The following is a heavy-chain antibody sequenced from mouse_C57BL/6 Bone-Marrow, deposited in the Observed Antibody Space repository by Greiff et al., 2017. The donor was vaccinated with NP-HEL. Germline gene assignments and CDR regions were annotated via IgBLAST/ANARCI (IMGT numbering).Heavy chain of an antibody. CDR2: INPNNGGT. D-gene: IGHD1-1*01. Sequence: VQLQQSGPELVKPGASVKISCKASGYTFTDYYMNWVKQSHGKSLEWIGDINPNNGGTSYNQKFKGKATLTVDKSSSTAYMELRSLTSEDSAVYYCARPVVARYYAMDYWGQGTSVTVSS. J-gene: IGHJ4*01. CDR3: ARPVVARYYAMDY. V-gene: IGHV1-26*01. CDR1: GYTFTDYY.